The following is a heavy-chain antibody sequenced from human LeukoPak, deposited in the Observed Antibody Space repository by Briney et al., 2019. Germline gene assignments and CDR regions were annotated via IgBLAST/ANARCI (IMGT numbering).Heavy chain of an antibody. CDR3: ARPLPYYDFWSGYYTHFDY. D-gene: IGHD3-3*01. J-gene: IGHJ4*02. Sequence: PGGSLRLSCAASGFTFSSYAMHWVRQAPGKGLEWVAVISYDGSNKYYADSVKGRFTISRDNSKNTLYLQMNSLRAEDTAVYYCARPLPYYDFWSGYYTHFDYWGQGTLVTVSS. CDR2: ISYDGSNK. V-gene: IGHV3-30-3*01. CDR1: GFTFSSYA.